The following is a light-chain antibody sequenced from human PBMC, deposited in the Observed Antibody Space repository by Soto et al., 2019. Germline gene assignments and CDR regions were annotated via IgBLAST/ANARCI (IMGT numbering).Light chain of an antibody. Sequence: QSALTQPASVSGSPGQSITIFCTGTSSDVGAYKFVSWYRHHPGRAPQVMIYEVTNRPSGVSSRLSGSKSGNTASLTISGLQPEDEGDYYCSSYSSPSTPWVFGGGTKLTVL. CDR1: SSDVGAYKF. J-gene: IGLJ3*02. CDR3: SSYSSPSTPWV. V-gene: IGLV2-14*01. CDR2: EVT.